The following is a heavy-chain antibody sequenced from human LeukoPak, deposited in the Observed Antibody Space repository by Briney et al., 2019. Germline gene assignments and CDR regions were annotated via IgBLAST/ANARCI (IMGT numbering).Heavy chain of an antibody. J-gene: IGHJ6*03. Sequence: GGSLRLSCAASGYTVSNNYMSWVRQAPGKGLEWVSVIYSGGSTYYADSVKGRFTISRDNSKNTLYLQMNSLRAEDTAVYYCARYKLTTVIYYYMDVWGKGTTVTVSS. CDR1: GYTVSNNY. V-gene: IGHV3-66*02. CDR3: ARYKLTTVIYYYMDV. CDR2: IYSGGST. D-gene: IGHD4-11*01.